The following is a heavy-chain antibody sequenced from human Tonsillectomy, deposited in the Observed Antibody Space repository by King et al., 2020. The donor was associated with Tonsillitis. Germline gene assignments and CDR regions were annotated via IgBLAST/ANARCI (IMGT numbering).Heavy chain of an antibody. D-gene: IGHD5-18*01. CDR2: ISGGGGTP. J-gene: IGHJ6*02. Sequence: EVQLVESGGGLVQPGGSLRLSCAASGFTFSIYAMSWVRQAPGKGLEWVSGISGGGGTPYYADSVKGRFTISRDNSKNTLYLQMNSLRAEDSAVYYCAKSDTGLVDYYYGMDVWGQGTTVTVSS. CDR1: GFTFSIYA. V-gene: IGHV3-23*04. CDR3: AKSDTGLVDYYYGMDV.